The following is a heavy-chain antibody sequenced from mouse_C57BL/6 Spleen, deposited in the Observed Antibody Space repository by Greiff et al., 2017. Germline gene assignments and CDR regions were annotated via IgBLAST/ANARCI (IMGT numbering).Heavy chain of an antibody. Sequence: QQPGTELVKPGASVKLSCKASGYTFTSYWMHWVKQRPGQGLEWIGNINPSNGGTNYNEKFKSKATLTVDKSSSTAYMQLSSLTSEDSAVYYCARRGWTAYGDWYFDVWGTGTTVTVSS. J-gene: IGHJ1*03. V-gene: IGHV1-53*01. D-gene: IGHD6-5*01. CDR3: ARRGWTAYGDWYFDV. CDR1: GYTFTSYW. CDR2: INPSNGGT.